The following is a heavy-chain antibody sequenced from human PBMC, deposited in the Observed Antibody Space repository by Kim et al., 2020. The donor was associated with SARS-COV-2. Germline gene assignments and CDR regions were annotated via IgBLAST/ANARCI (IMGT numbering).Heavy chain of an antibody. Sequence: EKDNVDYVKGLFSISRDNAKNSLYLQRNSRRAEDTAVYYGARMLHNYAFDYWGQGTLVTVSS. CDR3: ARMLHNYAFDY. V-gene: IGHV3-7*03. CDR2: EK. J-gene: IGHJ4*02. D-gene: IGHD4-4*01.